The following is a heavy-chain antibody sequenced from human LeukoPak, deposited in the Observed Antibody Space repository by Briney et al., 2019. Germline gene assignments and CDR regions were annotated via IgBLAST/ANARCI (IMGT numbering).Heavy chain of an antibody. CDR1: GFTFSSYG. CDR2: ISTSSTYI. J-gene: IGHJ4*02. V-gene: IGHV3-21*01. CDR3: ARDGDREAFDY. D-gene: IGHD4-17*01. Sequence: GGSLRLSCAASGFTFSSYGMNWVRQAPGKGLEWVSSISTSSTYIYYAGSVKGRFTISRDNAKNSLYLQMNSLRAEDTAVYYCARDGDREAFDYWGQGTLVTISS.